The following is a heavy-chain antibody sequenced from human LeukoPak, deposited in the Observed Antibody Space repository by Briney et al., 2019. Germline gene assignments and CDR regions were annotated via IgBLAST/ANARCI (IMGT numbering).Heavy chain of an antibody. D-gene: IGHD1-1*01. CDR1: GGSISGYY. V-gene: IGHV4-59*12. CDR3: ARGRVSSSTWYSTYYSYFYMDV. J-gene: IGHJ6*03. Sequence: SETLSLTCTVSGGSISGYYWTWIRQPPGKGLEWIGYVDHTGSTNFNPSLNGRVSISRDTTKNLFSLRLRSVTAADTAVYFCARGRVSSSTWYSTYYSYFYMDVWGKGTTVTVSS. CDR2: VDHTGST.